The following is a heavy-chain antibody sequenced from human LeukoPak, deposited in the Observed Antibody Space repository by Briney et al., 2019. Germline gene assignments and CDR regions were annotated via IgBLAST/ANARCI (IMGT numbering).Heavy chain of an antibody. V-gene: IGHV3-23*01. J-gene: IGHJ4*02. CDR3: ARAVEGSSSGGMGLDY. Sequence: PGGSLRLSCAASGFTFSSYAMSWVRQAPGKGLEWVSAISSGGGSTYYADSVKGRFTISRDYSKNTLYLQMNSLRAEDTAVYYCARAVEGSSSGGMGLDYWGQGALVTVSS. D-gene: IGHD6-6*01. CDR2: ISSGGGST. CDR1: GFTFSSYA.